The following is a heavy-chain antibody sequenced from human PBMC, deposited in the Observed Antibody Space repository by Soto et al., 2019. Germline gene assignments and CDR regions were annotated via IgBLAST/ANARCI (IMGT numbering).Heavy chain of an antibody. V-gene: IGHV1-69*02. D-gene: IGHD2-15*01. J-gene: IGHJ5*02. CDR1: GGTFSSYT. Sequence: QVQLVQSGAEVKKPGSSVKVSCKASGGTFSSYTISWVRQAPGQGLEWMGRIIPILGIANYAQKFQGRVTITADKSTSTAYMELSSLRSEDTAVYYCARTPRGDCSGRSCYDGPNWFDPWGQGTLVTVSS. CDR2: IIPILGIA. CDR3: ARTPRGDCSGRSCYDGPNWFDP.